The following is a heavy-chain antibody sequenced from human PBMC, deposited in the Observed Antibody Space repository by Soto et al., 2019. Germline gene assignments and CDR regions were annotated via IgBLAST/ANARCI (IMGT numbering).Heavy chain of an antibody. CDR3: ARQIRGLTPNWFDP. Sequence: EMQLVESGGGLVQPGGSLRLSCGVSGFTFGSFWMGWVRQAPGKGLEGVANINQDGGEKYYLDSVKGRFTISRDNPMNSLYLQMDSLRVEDTAVYFCARQIRGLTPNWFDPWGQGTLVSVSS. V-gene: IGHV3-7*01. CDR1: GFTFGSFW. CDR2: INQDGGEK. J-gene: IGHJ5*02.